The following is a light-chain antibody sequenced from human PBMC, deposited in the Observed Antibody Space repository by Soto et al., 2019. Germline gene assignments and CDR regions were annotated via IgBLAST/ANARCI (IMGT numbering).Light chain of an antibody. CDR1: RSNIGTAYD. V-gene: IGLV1-40*01. Sequence: QPVLTQPPSVSGAPGQRVTISCTGSRSNIGTAYDVQWYQLLPGTAPKLLIYGNNNRPSGVPDRFSGSKSGTSASLAISGLQDEDEADYYCQSYDSSLRAVVFGGGTKVTVL. CDR3: QSYDSSLRAVV. CDR2: GNN. J-gene: IGLJ2*01.